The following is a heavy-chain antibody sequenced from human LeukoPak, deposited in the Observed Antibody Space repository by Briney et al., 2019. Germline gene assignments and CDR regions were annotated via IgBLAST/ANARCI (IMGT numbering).Heavy chain of an antibody. V-gene: IGHV4-59*01. J-gene: IGHJ6*02. CDR2: IYYSGST. Sequence: SETLSLTCTVSGGSISSYYWSWIRQPPGKGLEWIGYIYYSGSTNYNPSLKSRVTISVDTSKNQFSLKLSSVTAADTAVYYCARRAPYYYYDSSGYMPYYGMDVWGQATTVTVSS. CDR3: ARRAPYYYYDSSGYMPYYGMDV. CDR1: GGSISSYY. D-gene: IGHD3-22*01.